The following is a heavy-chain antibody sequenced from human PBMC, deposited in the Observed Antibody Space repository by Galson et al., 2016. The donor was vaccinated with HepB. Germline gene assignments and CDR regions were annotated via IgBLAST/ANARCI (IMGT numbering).Heavy chain of an antibody. D-gene: IGHD2-2*01. V-gene: IGHV3-7*05. CDR3: ARERFCSSATCYVGEAFHI. CDR1: GFTFSSYA. CDR2: IKQDGSEK. Sequence: SLRLSCAASGFTFSSYAMSWVRQAPGKGREWVAGIKQDGSEKYYVDSVKGRFTISRDNAKNSLYVQMDSLRAEDTAVYFCARERFCSSATCYVGEAFHIGGQGTMVTVSS. J-gene: IGHJ3*02.